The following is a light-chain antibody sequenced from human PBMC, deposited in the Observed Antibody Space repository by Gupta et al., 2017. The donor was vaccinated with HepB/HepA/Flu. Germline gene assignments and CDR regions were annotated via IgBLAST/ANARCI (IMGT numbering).Light chain of an antibody. CDR3: NSFRRDDSLELV. CDR1: SSDIGDYNF. V-gene: IGLV2-14*03. CDR2: DVN. Sequence: QSALTQSASVYGSTGQSITITCTGTSSDIGDYNFVSWYQQHPGKAPKLLIFDVNNRTSGVSSRFSVSKSGNTASLVISGLQAEDGAHYYCNSFRRDDSLELVLGGGTELTVL. J-gene: IGLJ2*01.